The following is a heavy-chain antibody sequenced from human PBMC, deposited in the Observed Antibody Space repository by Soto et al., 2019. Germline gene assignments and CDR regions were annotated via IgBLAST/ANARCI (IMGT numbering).Heavy chain of an antibody. Sequence: GESLKISCAASGFTFSSYDMHWVRQATGKGLEWVSAIGTAGDTYYPGSVKGRFTISRENAKNSLYLQMNSLRAGDTAVYYCARGYVSYDFWSGYYYYYGMDVWGQGTTVTVSS. J-gene: IGHJ6*02. CDR3: ARGYVSYDFWSGYYYYYGMDV. CDR1: GFTFSSYD. D-gene: IGHD3-3*01. V-gene: IGHV3-13*01. CDR2: IGTAGDT.